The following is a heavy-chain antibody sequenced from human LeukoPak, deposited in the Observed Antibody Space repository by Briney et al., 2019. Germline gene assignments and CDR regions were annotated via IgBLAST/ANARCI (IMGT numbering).Heavy chain of an antibody. D-gene: IGHD3/OR15-3a*01. CDR1: GGSISSGSYY. CDR2: IYTSGST. V-gene: IGHV4-61*02. J-gene: IGHJ1*01. Sequence: PSETLSLTCTVSGGSISSGSYYWSWIRQPAGKGLEWIGRIYTSGSTNYNPSLKSRVTISVDTSKNQFSLKLSSVTAADTAVYYRARHGGTAEYFQHWGQGTLVTVSS. CDR3: ARHGGTAEYFQH.